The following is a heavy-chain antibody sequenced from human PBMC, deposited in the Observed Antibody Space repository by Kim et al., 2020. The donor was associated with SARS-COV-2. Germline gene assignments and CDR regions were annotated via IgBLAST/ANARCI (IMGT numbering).Heavy chain of an antibody. J-gene: IGHJ6*02. CDR2: IYYSGST. Sequence: SETLSLTCTVSGGSISSYYWSWIRQPPGKGLEWIGYIYYSGSTNYNPSLKSRVTISVDTSKNQFSLKLSSVTAADTAVYYCARRSSWYYYYYYGMDVWGQGTTVTVSS. CDR1: GGSISSYY. CDR3: ARRSSWYYYYYYGMDV. D-gene: IGHD6-13*01. V-gene: IGHV4-59*01.